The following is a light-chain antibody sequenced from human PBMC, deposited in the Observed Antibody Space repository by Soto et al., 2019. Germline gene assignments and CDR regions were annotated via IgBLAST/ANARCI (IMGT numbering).Light chain of an antibody. CDR3: MQGTLWPRT. V-gene: IGKV2-30*01. J-gene: IGKJ2*01. Sequence: DVVMTQSPLSLPVTLGQPASISCRSSQSLVYSDGNTYLNWFQQRPGQYPGRLIYKVSNRDSGVPDRFSCIGSGTDFTLKISRVEAEDVGVYYCMQGTLWPRTFGQGTKLEIK. CDR1: QSLVYSDGNTY. CDR2: KVS.